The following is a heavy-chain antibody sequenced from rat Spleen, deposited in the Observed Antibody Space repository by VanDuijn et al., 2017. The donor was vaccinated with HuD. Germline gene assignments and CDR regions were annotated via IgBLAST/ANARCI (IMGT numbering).Heavy chain of an antibody. V-gene: IGHV5-35*01. Sequence: EVQLVESGGGLVQPGSPLKLSCAASGFTFSSYWLTWIRQAPGKGLEWVASINPDGSNTYYPDKVKGRFVIFKDNAKNTEYLQMTNLKSEDTAMYYCTGSNPNWFAYWGQGTLVTVSS. J-gene: IGHJ3*01. CDR3: TGSNPNWFAY. CDR1: GFTFSSYW. D-gene: IGHD3-4*01. CDR2: INPDGSNT.